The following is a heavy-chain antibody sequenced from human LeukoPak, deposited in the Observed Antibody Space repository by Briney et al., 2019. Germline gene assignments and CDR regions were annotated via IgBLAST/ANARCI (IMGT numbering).Heavy chain of an antibody. V-gene: IGHV3-74*01. Sequence: AGGSLRLSCAASGFSFNNYWMYWVRQAPGKGLVWVSRINSDGSTTNYADSVKGRFTISRDNAKNTLYLQMNSLRAEDTAVYYCAKPLRRYDPLDYWGQGTLVTVSS. CDR3: AKPLRRYDPLDY. J-gene: IGHJ4*02. CDR2: INSDGSTT. D-gene: IGHD5-12*01. CDR1: GFSFNNYW.